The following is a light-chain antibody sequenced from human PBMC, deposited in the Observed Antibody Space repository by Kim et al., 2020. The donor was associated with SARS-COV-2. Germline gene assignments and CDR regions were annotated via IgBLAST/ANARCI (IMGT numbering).Light chain of an antibody. V-gene: IGLV4-69*02. CDR3: QTWGTGSWV. CDR1: SGHSNYA. Sequence: PVKLTCTLSSGHSNYAIAWHQQQPENCPRYLMKLNIDGSHTKGDGIPDRFSGSSSGADRYLTISTLQSEDDADYYCQTWGTGSWVFGGGTKVTVL. CDR2: LNIDGSH. J-gene: IGLJ6*01.